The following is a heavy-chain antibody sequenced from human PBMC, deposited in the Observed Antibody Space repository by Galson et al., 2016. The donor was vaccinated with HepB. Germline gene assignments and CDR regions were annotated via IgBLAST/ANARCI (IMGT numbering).Heavy chain of an antibody. CDR1: GFTFSNYW. Sequence: SLRLSCATSGFTFSNYWMSWVRQAPGKGLEWVANIKQDGSEAYYVDSLRGRFTISRDNARASFYLQIKSLRPEDTAVYYCARWTCSGGGFCYVIYFDQWGQGTLGTVSS. CDR2: IKQDGSEA. V-gene: IGHV3-7*01. CDR3: ARWTCSGGGFCYVIYFDQ. D-gene: IGHD2-15*01. J-gene: IGHJ4*02.